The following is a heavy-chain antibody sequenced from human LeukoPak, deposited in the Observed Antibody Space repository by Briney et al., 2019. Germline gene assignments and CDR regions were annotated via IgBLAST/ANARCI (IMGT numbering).Heavy chain of an antibody. CDR1: GGSISSGGYY. CDR2: IDNSGGT. Sequence: SQTLSLTCTVSGGSISSGGYYWSWVRQHPGKGREWIGFIDNSGGTYYNPSLKSRTIISVDTSKNQFSLKLSSVTAADTAMYYCARIKVGSTLDDWGQGTLVTVSS. J-gene: IGHJ4*02. D-gene: IGHD1-26*01. V-gene: IGHV4-31*03. CDR3: ARIKVGSTLDD.